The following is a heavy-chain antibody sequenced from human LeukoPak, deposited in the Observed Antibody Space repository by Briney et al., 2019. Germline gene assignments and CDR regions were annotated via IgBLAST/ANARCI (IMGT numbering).Heavy chain of an antibody. D-gene: IGHD1-26*01. CDR3: ARENSGTYYGDS. V-gene: IGHV4-38-2*02. CDR1: GYSISSGYY. Sequence: SETLSLTCAVSGYSISSGYYWGWIRQPPGKGQEWIGSIYHSGSTYYNPSLESRVTISVDTSKNQFSLKLNSVTAADTAVYYCARENSGTYYGDSWGQGTLVTVSS. J-gene: IGHJ4*02. CDR2: IYHSGST.